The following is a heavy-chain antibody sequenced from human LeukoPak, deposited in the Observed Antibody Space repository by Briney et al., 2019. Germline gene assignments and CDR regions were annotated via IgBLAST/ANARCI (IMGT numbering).Heavy chain of an antibody. V-gene: IGHV4-38-2*02. CDR3: ARHGSGWYTLYFDY. J-gene: IGHJ4*02. D-gene: IGHD6-19*01. CDR2: IYYSGST. Sequence: PSETLSLTCTVSGYSISSGYYWGWIRQPPGKGLEWIGYIYYSGSTNYNPSLKSRVTISVDTSKNQFSLKLSSVTAADTAVYYCARHGSGWYTLYFDYWGQGTLVTVSS. CDR1: GYSISSGYY.